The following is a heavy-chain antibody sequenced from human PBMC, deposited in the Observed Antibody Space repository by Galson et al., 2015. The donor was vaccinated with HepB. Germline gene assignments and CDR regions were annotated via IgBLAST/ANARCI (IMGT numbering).Heavy chain of an antibody. CDR2: INSDGSST. CDR1: GFTYRSYW. J-gene: IGHJ1*01. Sequence: ALRLCCEASGFTYRSYWLHWVRQAPGRGLVWVSRINSDGSSTFYADSVKGRFTISRDNAKNTLYLQMNSLRAEDTAVYYCARDHYYDRSGYSEYFQHWGQGTLVTVS. V-gene: IGHV3-74*01. D-gene: IGHD3-22*01. CDR3: ARDHYYDRSGYSEYFQH.